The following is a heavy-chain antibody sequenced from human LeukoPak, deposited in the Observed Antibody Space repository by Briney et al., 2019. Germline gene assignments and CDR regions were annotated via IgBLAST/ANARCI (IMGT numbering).Heavy chain of an antibody. Sequence: NPSETLSLTCTVSGGSISSSSYYWGWIRQPPGKGLEWIGSIYYSGSTYYNPSLKSRVTISVDTSKNQFSLKLSSVTAADTAVYYCARGSAHYGPGAVDYWGQGTLVTVSS. D-gene: IGHD1-26*01. CDR1: GGSISSSSYY. CDR2: IYYSGST. J-gene: IGHJ4*02. CDR3: ARGSAHYGPGAVDY. V-gene: IGHV4-39*01.